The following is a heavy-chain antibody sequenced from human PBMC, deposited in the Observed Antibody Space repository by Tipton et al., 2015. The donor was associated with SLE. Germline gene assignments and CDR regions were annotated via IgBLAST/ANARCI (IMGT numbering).Heavy chain of an antibody. CDR1: GYSFTSYW. V-gene: IGHV5-51*03. D-gene: IGHD3-3*01. CDR3: ARPSREGFLEWVDFDY. CDR2: IYPGDSDT. J-gene: IGHJ4*02. Sequence: QLVQSGPEVKKPGESLKISCKGSGYSFTSYWIGWVRQMPGKGLEWMGIIYPGDSDTRYSPSFQGQVTISADKSISTAYLQWSSLKASDTAMYYCARPSREGFLEWVDFDYWGQGTLVTVSS.